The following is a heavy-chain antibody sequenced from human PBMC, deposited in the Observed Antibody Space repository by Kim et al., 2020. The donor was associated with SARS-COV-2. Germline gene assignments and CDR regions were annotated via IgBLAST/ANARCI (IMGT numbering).Heavy chain of an antibody. V-gene: IGHV4-59*13. CDR3: ARSNYGSGTYMFYGLDV. Sequence: SETLSLTCTVSGGSLSSSYWNWIRQPPGKGLEWIGNIYHSGSTNYNPSLKSRVIISVDTSKNQFSLKVSSVTAADTALYFCARSNYGSGTYMFYGLDVWGPGTTVTVSS. CDR1: GGSLSSSY. D-gene: IGHD3-10*01. CDR2: IYHSGST. J-gene: IGHJ6*02.